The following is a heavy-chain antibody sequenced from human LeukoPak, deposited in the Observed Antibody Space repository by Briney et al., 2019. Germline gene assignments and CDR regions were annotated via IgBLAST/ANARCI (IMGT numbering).Heavy chain of an antibody. CDR1: GGSFSGYY. CDR3: ARAEVVVVAAAWFDP. J-gene: IGHJ5*02. Sequence: SETLSLTCAVYGGSFSGYYWSWIRQPPGKGLEWIGEINHSGSTNYNPSLKSRVTISVDTSKNQFSLKLSSVTAADTAVYYCARAEVVVVAAAWFDPWGQGTLVTVSS. CDR2: INHSGST. V-gene: IGHV4-34*01. D-gene: IGHD2-15*01.